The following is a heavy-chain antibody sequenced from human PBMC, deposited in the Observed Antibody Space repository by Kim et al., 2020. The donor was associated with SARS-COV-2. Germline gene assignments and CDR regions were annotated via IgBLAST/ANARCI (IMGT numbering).Heavy chain of an antibody. D-gene: IGHD2-2*01. CDR3: ARVWYQLSSRFDP. Sequence: YSQGFTGRFVFSLDTSVSTAYLQISSLKAEDTAVYYCARVWYQLSSRFDPWGQGTLVTVSS. V-gene: IGHV7-4-1*02. J-gene: IGHJ5*02.